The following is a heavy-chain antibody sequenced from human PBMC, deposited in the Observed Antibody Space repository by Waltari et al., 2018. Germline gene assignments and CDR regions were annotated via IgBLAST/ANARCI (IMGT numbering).Heavy chain of an antibody. CDR3: ARRDRGGSVSNYFDY. J-gene: IGHJ4*02. CDR1: GYSFTTYW. D-gene: IGHD3-10*01. CDR2: IYPGDSDT. V-gene: IGHV5-51*03. Sequence: DVQLAQSGAEVKKAGESLKISCKGSGYSFTTYWIGWVRQRPGTGLEWMGIIYPGDSDTRYSPSFQGQVTISVDKSITTAYLQWSSLKASDTAIYFCARRDRGGSVSNYFDYWGQGTLVTVSS.